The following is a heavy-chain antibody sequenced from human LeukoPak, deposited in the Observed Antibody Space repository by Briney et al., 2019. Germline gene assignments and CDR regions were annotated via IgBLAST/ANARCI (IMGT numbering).Heavy chain of an antibody. J-gene: IGHJ4*02. CDR3: GRMSEDDCGGDCYSDY. D-gene: IGHD2-21*02. CDR1: GLIFSNYA. V-gene: IGHV3-30-3*01. CDR2: ISDDGNNE. Sequence: PGRSLRLSCAASGLIFSNYAMHWVRQAPGKGLEWVAVISDDGNNEFYADSVKGRFTISRDNSKNSVYLQMTSLRGEDTAVYYCGRMSEDDCGGDCYSDYWGQGTLVTVSS.